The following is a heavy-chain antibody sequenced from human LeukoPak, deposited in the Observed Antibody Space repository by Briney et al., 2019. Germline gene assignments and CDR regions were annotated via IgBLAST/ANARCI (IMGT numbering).Heavy chain of an antibody. V-gene: IGHV1-2*02. Sequence: ASVKVSCKASGYTFTGYYMHWVRQAPGQGLEWMGWINPNSGGINYAQKFQGRVTMTRDTSISTAYMELSRLRSDDTAVYYCARAVLLGTDFDYWGQGTLVTVSS. CDR3: ARAVLLGTDFDY. CDR2: INPNSGGI. D-gene: IGHD5-18*01. J-gene: IGHJ4*02. CDR1: GYTFTGYY.